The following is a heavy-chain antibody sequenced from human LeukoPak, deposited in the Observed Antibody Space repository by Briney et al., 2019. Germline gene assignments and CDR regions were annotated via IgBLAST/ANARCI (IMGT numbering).Heavy chain of an antibody. V-gene: IGHV1-2*02. CDR1: GYTFTGYY. Sequence: ASVKVSCKASGYTFTGYYMHWVRQAPRQGLEWMGWINPNSGGTNYAQKFQGRITMTRDTSISTAYMELSRLRSDDTAVYYCARRALVGDSSWSGYYYFNHWGQGTLVTVSS. CDR3: ARRALVGDSSWSGYYYFNH. J-gene: IGHJ1*01. CDR2: INPNSGGT. D-gene: IGHD3-3*01.